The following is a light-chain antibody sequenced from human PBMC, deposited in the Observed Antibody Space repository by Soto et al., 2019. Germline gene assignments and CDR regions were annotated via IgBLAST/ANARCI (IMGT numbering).Light chain of an antibody. CDR3: CSYAGSSTLV. J-gene: IGLJ2*01. CDR2: EVS. CDR1: SSDVGSYNL. V-gene: IGLV2-23*02. Sequence: QSALTQPASVSGSPGQSITISCTGTSSDVGSYNLVSWYQQHPGKAPKLMIYEVSKRPSGVSNRFSGSKSGNTASLTISGLQAEDEVDYHCCSYAGSSTLVFDGGTKLTVL.